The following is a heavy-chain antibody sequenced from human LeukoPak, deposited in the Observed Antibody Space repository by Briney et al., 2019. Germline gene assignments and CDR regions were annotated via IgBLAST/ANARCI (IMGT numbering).Heavy chain of an antibody. CDR3: AKDRGTRYFPLDQIDY. Sequence: PGGSLRLSCAASGFTFSSYAMSWVRQAPGKGLEWVSLISGSGGSTYCADSVKGRFTISRDNSKNTLYLQMNSLRAEDTAVYYCAKDRGTRYFPLDQIDYWGQGTLVTVSS. J-gene: IGHJ4*02. D-gene: IGHD3-9*01. CDR2: ISGSGGST. CDR1: GFTFSSYA. V-gene: IGHV3-23*01.